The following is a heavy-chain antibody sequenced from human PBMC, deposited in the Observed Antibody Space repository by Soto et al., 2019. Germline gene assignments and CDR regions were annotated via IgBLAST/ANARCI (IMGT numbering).Heavy chain of an antibody. CDR2: IDYSGST. CDR3: ARDQAATRRFDY. D-gene: IGHD2-15*01. Sequence: QVQLQESGPGLVKPSQTLSLTCTVSGGSISSGGYYWSWIRQHPGKGLEWIGYIDYSGSTYYNPYRTGRVTISVDTSKNQFSLKLSSVTAADTAVYYCARDQAATRRFDYWGQGTLVTVSS. V-gene: IGHV4-31*03. CDR1: GGSISSGGYY. J-gene: IGHJ4*02.